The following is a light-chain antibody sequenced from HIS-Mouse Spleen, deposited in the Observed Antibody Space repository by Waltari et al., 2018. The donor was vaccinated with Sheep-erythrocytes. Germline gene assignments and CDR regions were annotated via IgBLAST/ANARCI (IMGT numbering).Light chain of an antibody. V-gene: IGLV2-11*01. Sequence: QPRSVSGSPGQSVTISCTGTSSDVGGYNYVSWYQQHQGKAPKLMIYDVSKRPSGVPDRFSGSKSGNTASLTISGLQAEDEADYYCCSYAGSYNHVFATGTKVTVL. CDR3: CSYAGSYNHV. CDR1: SSDVGGYNY. J-gene: IGLJ1*01. CDR2: DVS.